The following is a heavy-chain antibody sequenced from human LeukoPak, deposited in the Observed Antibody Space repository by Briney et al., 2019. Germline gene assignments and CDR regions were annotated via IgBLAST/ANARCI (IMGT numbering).Heavy chain of an antibody. CDR1: GFTFSSYG. J-gene: IGHJ4*01. Sequence: GGSLRLSCAASGFTFSSYGMHWVRQAPGKGLAWVAAISSTSDYIYHADSVKGRFTISRDNADNTLYLDMNNLRAEDTAIYYCARTLGGYDSSGIDYWGQGTLVTVSS. CDR3: ARTLGGYDSSGIDY. CDR2: ISSTSDYI. V-gene: IGHV3-21*01. D-gene: IGHD3-10*01.